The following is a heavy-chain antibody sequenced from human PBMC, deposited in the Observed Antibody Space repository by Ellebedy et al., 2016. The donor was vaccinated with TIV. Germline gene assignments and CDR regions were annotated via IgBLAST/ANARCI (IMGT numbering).Heavy chain of an antibody. CDR2: ITQSPGIP. CDR3: AKSRAGDLFDS. CDR1: GFNFSTYG. V-gene: IGHV3-23*01. D-gene: IGHD3-16*01. Sequence: PGGSLRLSCETSGFNFSTYGMNWVRQAPGKGLEWVSTITQSPGIPYYARSVTGRFTVSRAHSNNTVSLHMDSLRAEDTAIYYCAKSRAGDLFDSWGQGTLVTVSS. J-gene: IGHJ4*02.